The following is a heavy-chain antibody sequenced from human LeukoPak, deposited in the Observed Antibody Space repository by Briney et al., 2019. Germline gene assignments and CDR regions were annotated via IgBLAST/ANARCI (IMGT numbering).Heavy chain of an antibody. CDR3: AXXXXXXWPYYFDY. Sequence: QSGGSLRLSCAASGFTVSSNYMSWVRQAPGKGLEWVSVIYSGGSTYYADSVKGRFTISRDNSKNTLYLQMNSLRAEDTAVYYCAXXXXXXWPYYFDYWGQGTLVT. CDR1: GFTVSSNY. J-gene: IGHJ4*02. V-gene: IGHV3-53*01. CDR2: IYSGGST.